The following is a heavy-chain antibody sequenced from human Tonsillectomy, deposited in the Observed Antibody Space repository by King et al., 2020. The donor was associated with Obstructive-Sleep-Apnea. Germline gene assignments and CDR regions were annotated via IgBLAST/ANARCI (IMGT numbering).Heavy chain of an antibody. CDR1: GYSFTSYC. Sequence: DVQLVESGAEVKKPGESLKISCKGSGYSFTSYCIGWVRQIPGKGLEWMGIIYPGDSDTRYSPSFHSQVTISADKSISTAYLQGVRLTASDTAMYYCARLYCSSTSCQAYYYYGMDVWGQGTTVTVSS. CDR3: ARLYCSSTSCQAYYYYGMDV. CDR2: IYPGDSDT. V-gene: IGHV5-51*01. D-gene: IGHD2-2*01. J-gene: IGHJ6*02.